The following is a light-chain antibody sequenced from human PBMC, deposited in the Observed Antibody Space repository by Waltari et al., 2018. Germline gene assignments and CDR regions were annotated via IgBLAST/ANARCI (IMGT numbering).Light chain of an antibody. J-gene: IGKJ1*01. CDR2: GAS. V-gene: IGKV3-15*01. CDR3: QQYSDWWT. Sequence: EIVLTQSPATLSLSPGERATLSCRASQSVSSKLAWYHQKPGQAPRLLIYGASSRATDIPDRFSGSGSGTDFTLTISSLEPEDFAVYFGQQYSDWWTFGQGTKVEIK. CDR1: QSVSSK.